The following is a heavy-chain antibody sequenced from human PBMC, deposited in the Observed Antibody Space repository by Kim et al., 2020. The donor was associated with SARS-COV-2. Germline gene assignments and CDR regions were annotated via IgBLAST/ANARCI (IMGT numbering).Heavy chain of an antibody. V-gene: IGHV1-3*01. CDR1: GYTFTSYA. Sequence: ASVKVSCKASGYTFTSYAMHWVRQAPGQRLEWMGWINAGNGNTKYSQKFQGRVTITRDTSASTAYMELSSLRSEDTAVYYCAALPSSIAARLVYWGQGTLVTVSS. CDR2: INAGNGNT. CDR3: AALPSSIAARLVY. D-gene: IGHD6-6*01. J-gene: IGHJ4*02.